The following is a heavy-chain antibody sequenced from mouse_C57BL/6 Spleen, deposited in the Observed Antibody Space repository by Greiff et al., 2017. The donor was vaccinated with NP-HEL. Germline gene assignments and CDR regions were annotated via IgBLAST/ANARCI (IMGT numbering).Heavy chain of an antibody. CDR1: GYTFTSYW. J-gene: IGHJ2*01. CDR2: IDPSDSYT. D-gene: IGHD1-1*01. V-gene: IGHV1-69*01. CDR3: ARRYYGSSYLDY. Sequence: VQLQQPGAELVMPGASVKLSCKASGYTFTSYWMHWVKQRPGQGLEWIGEIDPSDSYTNYNQKFKGESTLTVDKSSSTAYMQLSSLTSEDSAVYYCARRYYGSSYLDYWGQGTTLTVSS.